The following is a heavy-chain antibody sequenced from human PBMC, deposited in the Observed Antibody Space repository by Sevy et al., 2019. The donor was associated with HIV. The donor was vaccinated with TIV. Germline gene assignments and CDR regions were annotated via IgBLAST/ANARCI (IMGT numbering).Heavy chain of an antibody. CDR1: GFTVNSNY. J-gene: IGHJ4*02. D-gene: IGHD5-18*01. CDR2: MHSDDTT. Sequence: GGSLTLSCAASGFTVNSNYMTWVRHAPGKGLEGVSVMHSDDTTYHADSVKDRFTISRDNFMNTLYLHMSSLRAEDTAVYYCARGKSGYGYALNNWGQGTLVTVSS. CDR3: ARGKSGYGYALNN. V-gene: IGHV3-66*01.